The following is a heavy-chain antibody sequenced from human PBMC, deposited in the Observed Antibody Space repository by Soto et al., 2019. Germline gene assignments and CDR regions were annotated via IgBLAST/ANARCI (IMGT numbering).Heavy chain of an antibody. J-gene: IGHJ6*02. CDR1: GFTFSSYW. D-gene: IGHD6-19*01. V-gene: IGHV3-74*01. CDR3: AREKGGWYGPTYYYYGMDV. CDR2: INSDGSTT. Sequence: EVQLVESGGGLVQPGGSLRLSCAASGFTFSSYWMHWVRQAPGKGLVWVSRINSDGSTTIYADSVKGRFTISRDNAKNTLYLPMNSLRAEDTAVYYCAREKGGWYGPTYYYYGMDVWGQGTTVTVSS.